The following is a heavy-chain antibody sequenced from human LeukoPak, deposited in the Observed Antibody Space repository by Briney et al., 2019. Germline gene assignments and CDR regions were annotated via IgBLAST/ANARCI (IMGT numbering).Heavy chain of an antibody. V-gene: IGHV4-59*01. D-gene: IGHD1-20*01. CDR2: IYYSGST. CDR1: GGSINSYY. J-gene: IGHJ4*02. Sequence: PSETLSLTCTVSGGSINSYYWSWIRQPPGKGLEWIGYIYYSGSTNYNPSLKSRVTISVDTSKNQFSLNLSSVTAADTAVYYCARVLTGTGEVNYWGQGTLVIVSS. CDR3: ARVLTGTGEVNY.